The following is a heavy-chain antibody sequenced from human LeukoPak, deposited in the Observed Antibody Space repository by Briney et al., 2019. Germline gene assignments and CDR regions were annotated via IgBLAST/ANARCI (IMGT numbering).Heavy chain of an antibody. J-gene: IGHJ4*02. Sequence: GGSLRLSCAASGFTFSNAWMSWVRQAPGKGLEWVGRIKSKTDGGTTDYAAPVKGRFTISRDDSKNTLYLQMNSLKTEDTAVYYCTTEPLDSSGYYVFDYWGQGTLVTVSS. V-gene: IGHV3-15*01. CDR3: TTEPLDSSGYYVFDY. CDR1: GFTFSNAW. CDR2: IKSKTDGGTT. D-gene: IGHD3-22*01.